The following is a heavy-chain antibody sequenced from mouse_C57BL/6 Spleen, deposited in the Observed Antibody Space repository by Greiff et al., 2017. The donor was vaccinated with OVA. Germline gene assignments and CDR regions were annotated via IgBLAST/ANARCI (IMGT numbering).Heavy chain of an antibody. Sequence: VQLKQSGAELVKPGASVKISCKASGYAFSSYWMNWVKQRPGKGLEWIGQIYPGDGDTNYNGKFKGKATLTADKSSSTAYMQLSSLTSEDSAVYFCARGGYSIVTSYWGQGTTLTVSS. CDR1: GYAFSSYW. D-gene: IGHD2-5*01. V-gene: IGHV1-80*01. J-gene: IGHJ2*01. CDR2: IYPGDGDT. CDR3: ARGGYSIVTSY.